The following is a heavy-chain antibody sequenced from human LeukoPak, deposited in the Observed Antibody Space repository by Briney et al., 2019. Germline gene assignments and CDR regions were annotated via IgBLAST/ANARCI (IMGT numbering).Heavy chain of an antibody. Sequence: PGGSLRLSCAASGFTFTTYAMSWVRAAPGEGLEWVSRTTGIVGGTYYADSVKGRYTISRDNFKNTLSMQMNRLRAEDTAVYYCAKGTTFWLTPIAFAIWGQGKMVTVSS. V-gene: IGHV3-23*01. CDR2: TTGIVGGT. J-gene: IGHJ3*02. CDR1: GFTFTTYA. CDR3: AKGTTFWLTPIAFAI. D-gene: IGHD1-1*01.